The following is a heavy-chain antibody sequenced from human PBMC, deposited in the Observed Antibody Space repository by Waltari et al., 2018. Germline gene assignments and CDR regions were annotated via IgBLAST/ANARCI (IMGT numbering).Heavy chain of an antibody. D-gene: IGHD1-1*01. CDR3: ARNWGNWNAIDAFDI. V-gene: IGHV1-2*06. J-gene: IGHJ3*02. CDR1: GYTFTGYY. CDR2: INPNSGGT. Sequence: QVQLVQSGAEVKKPGASVKVSCKASGYTFTGYYMHWVRQAPGQGLEWMGRINPNSGGTNYAQKFQGRVTMTRDTSISTAYMELSRLRSDDTAVYYCARNWGNWNAIDAFDIWGQGTMVTVSS.